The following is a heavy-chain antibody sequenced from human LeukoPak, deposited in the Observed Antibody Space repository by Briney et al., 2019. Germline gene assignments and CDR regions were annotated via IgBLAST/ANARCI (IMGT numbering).Heavy chain of an antibody. CDR2: ISWDGGRT. CDR3: AKDKFDGSGSYYFDY. D-gene: IGHD3-10*01. CDR1: GFTFDDYA. V-gene: IGHV3-43D*03. Sequence: GGSLRLSCAASGFTFDDYAMHWVRQAPGKGLEWVSLISWDGGRTYYADSVEGRFTISRDNSENSLYLQMSSLRAEDTALYYCAKDKFDGSGSYYFDYWGQGTLVTVSS. J-gene: IGHJ4*02.